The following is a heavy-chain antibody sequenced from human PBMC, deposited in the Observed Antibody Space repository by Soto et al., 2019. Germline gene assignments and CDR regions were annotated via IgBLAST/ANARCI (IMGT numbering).Heavy chain of an antibody. Sequence: SETLSLTCTVSGGSISSYYWSWIRQPPGKGLEWIGYSYYSGSTNYNPSLKSRVTISVDTSKNQFSLKLSSVTAADTAVYYCARVYSGYDSGWFDPWGQGTLVTVSS. CDR3: ARVYSGYDSGWFDP. CDR2: SYYSGST. V-gene: IGHV4-59*01. D-gene: IGHD5-12*01. CDR1: GGSISSYY. J-gene: IGHJ5*02.